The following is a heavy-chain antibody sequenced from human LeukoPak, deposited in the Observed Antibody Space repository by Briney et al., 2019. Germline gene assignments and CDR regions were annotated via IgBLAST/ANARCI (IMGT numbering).Heavy chain of an antibody. CDR3: ARVPLYIGIGHAFDI. CDR2: IYTSGRT. V-gene: IGHV4-4*07. CDR1: GDSISISY. Sequence: PSETLSLTCTVSGDSISISYWSWIRQPAGKGLEWIGRIYTSGRTNSNPSLRSRVTMSVDTSKNQFSLKVNSVTAADTAVYYCARVPLYIGIGHAFDIWGQGTTVTVSS. J-gene: IGHJ3*02. D-gene: IGHD1-14*01.